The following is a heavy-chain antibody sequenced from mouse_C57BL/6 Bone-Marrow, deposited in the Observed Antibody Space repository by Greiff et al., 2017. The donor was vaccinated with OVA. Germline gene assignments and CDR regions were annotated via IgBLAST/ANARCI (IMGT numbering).Heavy chain of an antibody. V-gene: IGHV1-82*01. CDR2: IYPGDGDT. Sequence: QVQLQQSGPELVKPGASVKISCKASGYAFSSSWMNWVKQRPGKGLEWIGRIYPGDGDTNYNGKFKGKATLTAAKSSSTAYMQLSSLTSEDSAVYCCARHDDGYCASYFDCWGQGTTLTVSS. CDR3: ARHDDGYCASYFDC. CDR1: GYAFSSSW. D-gene: IGHD2-3*01. J-gene: IGHJ2*01.